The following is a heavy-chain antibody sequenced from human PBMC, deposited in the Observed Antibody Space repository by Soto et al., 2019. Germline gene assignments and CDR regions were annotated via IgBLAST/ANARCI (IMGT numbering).Heavy chain of an antibody. D-gene: IGHD3-3*01. Sequence: KFQGRVTITRDTSASTAYMELSSLRSEDTAVYYCARGGSWSGYIDYWGQGTLVTASS. J-gene: IGHJ4*02. V-gene: IGHV1-3*01. CDR3: ARGGSWSGYIDY.